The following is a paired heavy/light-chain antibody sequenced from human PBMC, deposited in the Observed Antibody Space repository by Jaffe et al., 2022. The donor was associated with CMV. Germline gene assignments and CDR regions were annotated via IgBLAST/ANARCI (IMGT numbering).Light chain of an antibody. CDR1: SSDVGGYNY. Sequence: QSALTQPASVSGSPGQSITISCTGTSSDVGGYNYVSWYQQHPGKAPKLMIYDVSNRPSGVSNRFSGSKSGNTASLTISGLQAEDEADYYCSSYTSSSTLNLVFGGGTKLTVL. V-gene: IGLV2-14*03. J-gene: IGLJ2*01. CDR2: DVS. CDR3: SSYTSSSTLNLV.
Heavy chain of an antibody. Sequence: QVQLVQSGAEVKKPGASVKVSCKASGYTFTGYYMHWVRQAPGQGLEWMGWINPNSGGTNYAQKFQGRVTMTRDTSISTAYMELSRLRSDDTAVYYCARDRNTRGTGGYIVVVPAARGNWFDPWGQGTLVTVSS. CDR2: INPNSGGT. V-gene: IGHV1-2*02. CDR1: GYTFTGYY. CDR3: ARDRNTRGTGGYIVVVPAARGNWFDP. D-gene: IGHD2-2*01. J-gene: IGHJ5*02.